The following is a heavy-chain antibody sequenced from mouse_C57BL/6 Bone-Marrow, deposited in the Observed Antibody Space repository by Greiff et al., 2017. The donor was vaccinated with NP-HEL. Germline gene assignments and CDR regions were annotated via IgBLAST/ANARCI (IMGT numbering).Heavy chain of an antibody. Sequence: VQLQQPGAELVRPGSSVKLSCKASGYTFTSYWMDWVKQRPGQGLEWIGNIYPSDSETHYNQKFKDKATLTVDKSSSTAYMQLSSLTSEDSAVYYCARQTAQVYYAMDYWGQGTSVTVSS. CDR2: IYPSDSET. CDR3: ARQTAQVYYAMDY. CDR1: GYTFTSYW. D-gene: IGHD3-2*02. J-gene: IGHJ4*01. V-gene: IGHV1-61*01.